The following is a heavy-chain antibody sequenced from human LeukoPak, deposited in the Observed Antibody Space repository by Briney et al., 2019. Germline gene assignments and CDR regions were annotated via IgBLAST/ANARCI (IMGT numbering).Heavy chain of an antibody. CDR1: GGSISSYY. J-gene: IGHJ3*02. CDR2: IYYSGST. CDR3: ARGRPDAFDI. Sequence: SETLSLTCTVSGGSISSYYWSWIRQPPGKGLEWIGYIYYSGSTNYNPSLKSRVTISVDTSKDQFSLKLSSVTAADTAVYYCARGRPDAFDIWGQGTMVTISS. V-gene: IGHV4-59*01.